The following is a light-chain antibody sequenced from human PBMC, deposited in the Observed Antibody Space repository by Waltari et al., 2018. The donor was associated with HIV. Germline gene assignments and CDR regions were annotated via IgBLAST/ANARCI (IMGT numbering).Light chain of an antibody. CDR2: EVT. CDR3: SSYGDNNWVL. Sequence: QSALTQPPSASGSLGQSVTISCIGSRSAFGAYDSVPWLQQLPHNAPTLLLYEVTNRPSGVPDRCSASRSGNTAFLTVSGLQPNDTAAYFCSSYGDNNWVLFGGGTNLTVL. J-gene: IGLJ2*01. V-gene: IGLV2-8*01. CDR1: RSAFGAYDS.